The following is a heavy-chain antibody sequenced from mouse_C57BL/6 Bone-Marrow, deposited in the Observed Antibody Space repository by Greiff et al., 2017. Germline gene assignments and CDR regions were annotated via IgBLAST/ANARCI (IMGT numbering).Heavy chain of an antibody. CDR1: GYTFTDYY. V-gene: IGHV1-19*01. Sequence: VQLQQSGPVLVKPGASVKMSCKASGYTFTDYYMNWVKQSPGKSLEWIGVINPYNGGTSYNQKFKGKATLTVDKSSSTAYMELNSLTSEDSAVYYCARAGATVVGYWGQGTTLTVSS. CDR2: INPYNGGT. J-gene: IGHJ2*01. D-gene: IGHD1-1*01. CDR3: ARAGATVVGY.